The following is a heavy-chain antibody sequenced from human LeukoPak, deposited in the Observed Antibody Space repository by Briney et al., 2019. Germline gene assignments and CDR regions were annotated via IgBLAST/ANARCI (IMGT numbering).Heavy chain of an antibody. D-gene: IGHD4-17*01. J-gene: IGHJ4*02. CDR3: ARDLRPSDH. V-gene: IGHV3-7*01. Sequence: PGGSLRLSCAASGISFSNYWMTWIRQAPEKGLQWVANIKEDGSDKNYADSVKGRFTISRDNAKNLLYLQMNSLRAEDTAGYYCARDLRPSDHWGQGTLVTVSS. CDR2: IKEDGSDK. CDR1: GISFSNYW.